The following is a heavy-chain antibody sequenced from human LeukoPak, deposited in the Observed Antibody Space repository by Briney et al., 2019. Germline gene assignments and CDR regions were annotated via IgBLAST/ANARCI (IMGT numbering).Heavy chain of an antibody. CDR2: IEQDGSEK. CDR1: GFTFSIYW. CDR3: ARELPHNWFDP. V-gene: IGHV3-7*01. J-gene: IGHJ5*02. Sequence: TGGSLRLSRAASGFTFSIYWMIWVRQAPGKGLEWVANIEQDGSEKYYVDSVKGRFTISRDNAKNSLYLQMNSLRAEDTAVYYCARELPHNWFDPWGQGTLVTVSS.